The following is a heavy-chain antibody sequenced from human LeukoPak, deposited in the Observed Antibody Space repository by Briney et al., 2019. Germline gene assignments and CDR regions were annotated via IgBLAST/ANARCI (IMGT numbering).Heavy chain of an antibody. CDR3: ERDMATATTCYLQH. CDR1: GFTFSSYS. D-gene: IGHD4-17*01. CDR2: ISSSSNYI. J-gene: IGHJ1*01. Sequence: GGSLRLSRAASGFTFSSYSMNWVRQAPGKGLEWVSSISSSSNYIYYADSVKGRFTISRDNARNSLYLQMNSLRAEDTAVYYCERDMATATTCYLQHWGQGTLVTVSS. V-gene: IGHV3-21*01.